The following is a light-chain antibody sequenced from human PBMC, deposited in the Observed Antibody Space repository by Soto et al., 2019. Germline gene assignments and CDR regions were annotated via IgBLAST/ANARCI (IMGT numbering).Light chain of an antibody. J-gene: IGKJ5*01. V-gene: IGKV1-5*03. Sequence: DIQMTQSPSTLSASVGGRVTITCRASQSVSTWLAWYQQKPGKAPKLLIYKASTLESGVPSRFSGSASGTDFTLTISSLQPDDFATYYCQQYNSYSSYTFGQGTRLEIK. CDR2: KAS. CDR1: QSVSTW. CDR3: QQYNSYSSYT.